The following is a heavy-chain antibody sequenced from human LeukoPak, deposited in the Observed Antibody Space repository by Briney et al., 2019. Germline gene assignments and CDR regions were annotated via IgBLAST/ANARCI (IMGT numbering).Heavy chain of an antibody. CDR1: GGSFSGYY. D-gene: IGHD2-2*01. V-gene: IGHV4-34*01. CDR3: ARGGIVVVPAAIKALDI. CDR2: INHSGST. J-gene: IGHJ3*02. Sequence: SETLPLTCAVYGGSFSGYYWSWIRQPPGKGLEWIGEINHSGSTNYNPSLKSRVTISVDTSKKQFSLNLSSVTAADTAVYYCARGGIVVVPAAIKALDIWGQGTMVTVSS.